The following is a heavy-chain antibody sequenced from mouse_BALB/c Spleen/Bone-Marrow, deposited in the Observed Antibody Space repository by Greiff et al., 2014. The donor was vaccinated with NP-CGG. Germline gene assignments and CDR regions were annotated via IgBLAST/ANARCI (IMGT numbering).Heavy chain of an antibody. CDR3: ARITTATGAMDY. V-gene: IGHV2-9*02. Sequence: VQLQQSGPGLVAPSQSLSITCTVSGFSLTNYGVHWVRQPPGKGLEWLGVIWADGSTNYNSALMSRLSISKDNSKSQVFFKMNSLQTDGTAMYYCARITTATGAMDYWGQGTSVTVSS. D-gene: IGHD1-2*01. CDR1: GFSLTNYG. CDR2: IWADGST. J-gene: IGHJ4*01.